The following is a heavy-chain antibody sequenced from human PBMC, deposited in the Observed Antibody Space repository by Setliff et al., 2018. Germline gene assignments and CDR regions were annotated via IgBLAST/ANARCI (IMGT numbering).Heavy chain of an antibody. Sequence: GGSLRLSCAASGFTFSSNWMSWVRQAPGKGLEWVANIKQDGSEKYYVDSVKGRFTISRDNDKNSLYLQMNSLRAEDTAVYYCARDGGEYWGQGTLVTVSS. J-gene: IGHJ4*02. CDR1: GFTFSSNW. CDR3: ARDGGEY. D-gene: IGHD3-16*01. V-gene: IGHV3-7*01. CDR2: IKQDGSEK.